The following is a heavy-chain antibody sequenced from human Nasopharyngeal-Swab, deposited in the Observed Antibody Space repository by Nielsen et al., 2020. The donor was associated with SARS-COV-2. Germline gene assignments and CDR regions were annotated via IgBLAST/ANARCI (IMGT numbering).Heavy chain of an antibody. V-gene: IGHV3-7*03. D-gene: IGHD5-24*01. Sequence: SCAASGFTFSDYWMSWVRQAPGKGLEWVANIKQDGSETYYVDSVKGRFTISRDSSRNTLYLQMNSLTAEDTAVYYCARVLDGYNGFDYWGQGTLVTVSS. CDR2: IKQDGSET. CDR3: ARVLDGYNGFDY. CDR1: GFTFSDYW. J-gene: IGHJ4*02.